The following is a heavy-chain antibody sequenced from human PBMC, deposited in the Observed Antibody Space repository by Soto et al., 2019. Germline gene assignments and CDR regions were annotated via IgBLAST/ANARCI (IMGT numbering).Heavy chain of an antibody. Sequence: SETLSLTCTVSGGSISSSSYYWGWIRQPPGKGLEWIGSIYYSGSTYYNPSLKSRVTISVDTSKNQFSLKLSSVTAADTAVYYCARSGGLYYGSGSFDYWGQGTLVTVSS. D-gene: IGHD3-10*01. CDR2: IYYSGST. CDR3: ARSGGLYYGSGSFDY. V-gene: IGHV4-39*01. J-gene: IGHJ4*02. CDR1: GGSISSSSYY.